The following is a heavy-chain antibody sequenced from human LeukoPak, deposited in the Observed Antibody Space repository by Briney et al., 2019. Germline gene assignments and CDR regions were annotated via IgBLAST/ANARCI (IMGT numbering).Heavy chain of an antibody. J-gene: IGHJ4*02. Sequence: SETLSLTCAVSGGSISSGGYSWSWIRQPPGKGLEWIGYIHHSGSTYYNPSLKSRVTISVDRSKNQFSLKLSSVTAADTAVYYCARQSIAAAGHYFDYWGQGTLVTVSS. CDR3: ARQSIAAAGHYFDY. V-gene: IGHV4-30-2*01. CDR2: IHHSGST. CDR1: GGSISSGGYS. D-gene: IGHD6-13*01.